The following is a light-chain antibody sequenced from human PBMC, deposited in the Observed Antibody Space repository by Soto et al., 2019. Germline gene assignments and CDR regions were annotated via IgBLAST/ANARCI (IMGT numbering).Light chain of an antibody. V-gene: IGKV3-20*01. CDR2: GAS. CDR1: QSVSGAY. J-gene: IGKJ1*01. CDR3: QQYNNWPPWT. Sequence: EIVLTQSPGTLSLSPGERATLSCRASQSVSGAYISWYQQKPGQAPRLLIYGASNRATGVPDRFSGSGSGTDFTLTISRLEPEDFAMYYCQQYNNWPPWTFGQGTKVEIK.